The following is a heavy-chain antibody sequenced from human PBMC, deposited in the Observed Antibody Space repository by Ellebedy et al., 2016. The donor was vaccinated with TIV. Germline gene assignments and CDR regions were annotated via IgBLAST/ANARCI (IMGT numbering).Heavy chain of an antibody. Sequence: GESLKISXVGSGFTFSTYAMTWVRQAPGKGLVWVSLINHDGTITTYADSVKGRFTISRDNAKKTLYLQMNSLRAEDTAVYYCATFFTSYASDSWGQGTLVTVSS. J-gene: IGHJ4*02. D-gene: IGHD3-16*01. CDR1: GFTFSTYA. CDR2: INHDGTIT. CDR3: ATFFTSYASDS. V-gene: IGHV3-74*01.